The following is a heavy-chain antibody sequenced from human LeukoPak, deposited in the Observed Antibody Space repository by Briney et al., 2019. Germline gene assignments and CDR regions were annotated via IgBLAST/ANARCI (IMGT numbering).Heavy chain of an antibody. V-gene: IGHV4-61*02. Sequence: SETLSLTCTVSGGSISSSSYYWSWIRQPAGKGLEWIGRIYTSGSTNYNPSLKSRVTMSVDTSKNQFSLKLSSVTAADTAVYYCARDPDFDAFDIWGQGTMVTVSS. CDR1: GGSISSSSYY. CDR2: IYTSGST. J-gene: IGHJ3*02. CDR3: ARDPDFDAFDI. D-gene: IGHD1-14*01.